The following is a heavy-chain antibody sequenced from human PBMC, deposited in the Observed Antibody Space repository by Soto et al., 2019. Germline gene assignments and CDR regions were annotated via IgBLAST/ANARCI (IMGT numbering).Heavy chain of an antibody. CDR2: ISPIFGTA. D-gene: IGHD1-1*01. CDR1: GGTFSSYA. J-gene: IGHJ6*02. Sequence: SVKVSCKASGGTFSSYAISWVRQAPGQGLEWMGGISPIFGTANYAQKFQGRVTMTADESTSTAYMELSSLRSEDTAVYYCARPGSTSVSAWVDNDFWMDGWGLGASFAVS. CDR3: ARPGSTSVSAWVDNDFWMDG. V-gene: IGHV1-69*13.